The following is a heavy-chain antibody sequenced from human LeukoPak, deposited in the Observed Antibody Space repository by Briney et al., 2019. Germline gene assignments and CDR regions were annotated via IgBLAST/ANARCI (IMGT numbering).Heavy chain of an antibody. Sequence: GGSLRLSCTASGFIFSDYWMSWVRQAPGKGLEWVAKIKQDGSEKHYVDSVKDRFTISRDNAKSSLYLQMNSLRAEDTAVYYCAKSALQDRSTWCEHYDCWGPGTLVTVSS. CDR3: AKSALQDRSTWCEHYDC. CDR2: IKQDGSEK. D-gene: IGHD4/OR15-4a*01. CDR1: GFIFSDYW. J-gene: IGHJ4*02. V-gene: IGHV3-7*01.